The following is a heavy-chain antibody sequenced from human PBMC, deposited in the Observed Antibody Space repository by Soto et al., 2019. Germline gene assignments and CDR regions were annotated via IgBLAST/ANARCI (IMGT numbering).Heavy chain of an antibody. J-gene: IGHJ3*02. CDR1: GFTFSNAW. CDR2: IKSKTDGGKT. Sequence: EVQLVESGGGLVKPGGSLRLSCAASGFTFSNAWMSWVRQAPGKGLEWVGRIKSKTDGGKTDYAAPVKGRFTISIDDSKNTLQLPMNNLNTEATVVYYCPHRQYYDFEDASDIWGQRKMVPVAS. CDR3: PHRQYYDFEDASDI. V-gene: IGHV3-15*01. D-gene: IGHD3-3*01.